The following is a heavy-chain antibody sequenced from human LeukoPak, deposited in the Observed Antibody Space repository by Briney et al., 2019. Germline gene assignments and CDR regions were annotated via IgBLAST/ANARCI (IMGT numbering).Heavy chain of an antibody. CDR3: ARDADLVRGVIAGGAFDI. CDR1: GDSVSSNSAA. D-gene: IGHD3-10*01. V-gene: IGHV6-1*01. J-gene: IGHJ3*02. Sequence: SQTLSLTCAISGDSVSSNSAAWNWIRQSPSRGLEWLGRTYYRSKWYNDYAVSVKSRITINPDTSKNQFSLQLNSVTPEDTAVYYCARDADLVRGVIAGGAFDIWGQGTMVTVSS. CDR2: TYYRSKWYN.